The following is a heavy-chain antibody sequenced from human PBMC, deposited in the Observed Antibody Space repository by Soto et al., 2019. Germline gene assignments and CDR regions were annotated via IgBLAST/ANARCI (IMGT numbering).Heavy chain of an antibody. V-gene: IGHV3-30*18. CDR3: AKDAGDQGYFQN. D-gene: IGHD2-21*02. CDR1: GFTFSGYV. Sequence: QEQLVESGGGVVQPGRSLRLSCAASGFTFSGYVMHWVRQAPGKGLEWVASISYNGNDKYYVDSVKGRFTISRDNSKNTLYLQMSSLTPEDMAVYYCAKDAGDQGYFQNWGQGTLVTVSS. J-gene: IGHJ1*01. CDR2: ISYNGNDK.